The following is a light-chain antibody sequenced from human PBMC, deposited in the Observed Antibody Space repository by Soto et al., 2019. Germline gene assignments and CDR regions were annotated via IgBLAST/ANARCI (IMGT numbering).Light chain of an antibody. CDR3: SSYTSSSTLGV. J-gene: IGLJ1*01. CDR2: EVS. V-gene: IGLV2-14*01. CDR1: SSDVGAYNY. Sequence: QSALTQPASVSGSPGQSITISCTATSSDVGAYNYVSWYQQHPGKAPKLMIYEVSDRPSGVSSRFSGSKSGNTASLTISGLQAEDEADYYCSSYTSSSTLGVFGTGTKLTVL.